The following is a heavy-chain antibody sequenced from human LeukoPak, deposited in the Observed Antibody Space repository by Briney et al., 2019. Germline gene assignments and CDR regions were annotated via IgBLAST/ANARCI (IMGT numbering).Heavy chain of an antibody. CDR2: ISSSGSTI. J-gene: IGHJ5*02. Sequence: GGSLRLSCAASGFTFSSYEMNWVRQAPGKGLEWVSYISSSGSTIYYADSVKGRFTISRDNAKNSLYLQMNSLRAEDTALYYCARDLYGDSSNWFDPWGQGTLVTVSS. CDR3: ARDLYGDSSNWFDP. CDR1: GFTFSSYE. V-gene: IGHV3-48*03. D-gene: IGHD4-17*01.